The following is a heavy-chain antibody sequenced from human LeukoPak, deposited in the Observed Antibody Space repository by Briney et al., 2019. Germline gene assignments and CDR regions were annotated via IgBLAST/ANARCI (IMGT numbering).Heavy chain of an antibody. CDR3: ARSYSGYDYLDY. V-gene: IGHV5-10-1*01. CDR1: GYSFPSYW. Sequence: GESLRISCKGSGYSFPSYWITWVRQMPGKGLEWMGRIDPSDSYTNYSPSFQGHVTISADKSISTAYLQWSSLKASDTAMYYCARSYSGYDYLDYWGQGTLVTVSS. J-gene: IGHJ4*02. D-gene: IGHD5-12*01. CDR2: IDPSDSYT.